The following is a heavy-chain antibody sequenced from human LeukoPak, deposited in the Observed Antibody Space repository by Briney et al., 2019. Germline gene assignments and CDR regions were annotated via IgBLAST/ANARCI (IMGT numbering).Heavy chain of an antibody. CDR1: GFTFDDYA. J-gene: IGHJ4*02. Sequence: GGSLRLSCAASGFTFDDYAMHWVRQAPGKGLEWVSLISWDGGSTYYADSVKGRFTISRDNSKNSLYLQMNSLRAEDTALYYCAKESPYGDYGYFDYWGQGTLVTVSS. V-gene: IGHV3-43D*03. CDR3: AKESPYGDYGYFDY. D-gene: IGHD4-17*01. CDR2: ISWDGGST.